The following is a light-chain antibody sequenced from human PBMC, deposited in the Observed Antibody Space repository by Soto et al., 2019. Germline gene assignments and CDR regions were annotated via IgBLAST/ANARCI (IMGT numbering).Light chain of an antibody. CDR3: QQRSNWPL. CDR1: QSISSY. J-gene: IGKJ3*01. V-gene: IGKV3-11*01. CDR2: DAS. Sequence: EIVLTQSPATLSLSPGERATLSCRASQSISSYLAWYQQKPGQAPRLLIYDASNRATGIPARFSGSGSGTDFTLTISGLEPEDFAVYYCQQRSNWPLFGPGTKVHIK.